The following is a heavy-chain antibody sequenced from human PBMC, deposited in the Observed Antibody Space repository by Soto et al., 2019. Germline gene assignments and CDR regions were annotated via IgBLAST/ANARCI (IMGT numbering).Heavy chain of an antibody. Sequence: GESLKISCKTSGYSFTSYWIGWVRQMPGKGLDWVGIIYPADFDIRYSPSLQGQVTISADRSISTAYLQWSRLKASDTAMYYCATGPNLFFDSWGPGTLVTVSS. CDR2: IYPADFDI. V-gene: IGHV5-51*01. J-gene: IGHJ4*02. CDR3: ATGPNLFFDS. CDR1: GYSFTSYW. D-gene: IGHD1-1*01.